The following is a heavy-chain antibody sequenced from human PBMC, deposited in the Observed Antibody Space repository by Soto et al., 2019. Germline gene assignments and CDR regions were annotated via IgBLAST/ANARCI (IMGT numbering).Heavy chain of an antibody. CDR3: IKDFGRGIGRYGYHYGMEV. CDR1: GFILDDHA. V-gene: IGHV3-9*01. J-gene: IGHJ6*01. CDR2: IAWHSGHI. Sequence: PRRLSCAASGFILDDHAMQWVRQAPWKGLEWVSGIAWHSGHIGYADSVKGRFTISRDNAKKYLYLQMNSLRVDDTALYYCIKDFGRGIGRYGYHYGMEVWGQGT. D-gene: IGHD3-16*01.